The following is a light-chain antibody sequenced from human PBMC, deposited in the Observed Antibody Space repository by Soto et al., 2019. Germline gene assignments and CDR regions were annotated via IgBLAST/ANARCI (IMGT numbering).Light chain of an antibody. Sequence: LTQPASVSGSPGQSISISCTGTSSYVGGYKYVSWYQQHPGKAPKLMIYDVSSRPSGVSNRFSGSKSGNTASLTISGLQAEDEADYYCSSYTSISFYVFGTGTKVTVL. CDR1: SSYVGGYKY. J-gene: IGLJ1*01. CDR2: DVS. V-gene: IGLV2-14*01. CDR3: SSYTSISFYV.